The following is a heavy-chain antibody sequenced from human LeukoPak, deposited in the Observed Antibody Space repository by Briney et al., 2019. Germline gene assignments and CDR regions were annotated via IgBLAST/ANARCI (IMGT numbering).Heavy chain of an antibody. Sequence: GGSLRLSCAASGFTFSSYAMHWVRQAPGKGLEWVAVIPYDGSNKYYADSVKGRFTISRDNSKNTLYLQMNSLRAEDTAVYYCTRETSSRYFDYWGQGTLVTVSS. CDR1: GFTFSSYA. CDR2: IPYDGSNK. CDR3: TRETSSRYFDY. V-gene: IGHV3-30-3*01. J-gene: IGHJ4*02.